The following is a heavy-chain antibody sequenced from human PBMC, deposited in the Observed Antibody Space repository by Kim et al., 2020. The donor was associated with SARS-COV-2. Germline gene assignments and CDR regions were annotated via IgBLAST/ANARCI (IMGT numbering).Heavy chain of an antibody. CDR1: GYTFTGYY. Sequence: ASVKVSCKASGYTFTGYYMHWVRQAPGRGLEWMGRINPNSGGTNYAQKFQGRVTMTRDTSISTAYMELSRLRSDDTAVYYCARGSGYSYNNNDYWGQGTLVTVSS. J-gene: IGHJ4*02. V-gene: IGHV1-2*06. D-gene: IGHD5-18*01. CDR3: ARGSGYSYNNNDY. CDR2: INPNSGGT.